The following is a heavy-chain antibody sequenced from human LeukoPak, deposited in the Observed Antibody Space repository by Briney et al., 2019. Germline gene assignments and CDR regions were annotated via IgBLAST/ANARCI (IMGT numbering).Heavy chain of an antibody. Sequence: ESGPTLVKPTQTLTLTCTFAGFSLSPSGMCVSCIRQPPGKALEWIALINWDDDKYYHTSLKTRLTISKDTSKNQVVLTMTNMDPVDTATYFYARYLYGDSASYFDYWGQGILVTVSS. D-gene: IGHD4-17*01. CDR2: INWDDDK. V-gene: IGHV2-70*01. CDR1: GFSLSPSGMC. CDR3: ARYLYGDSASYFDY. J-gene: IGHJ4*02.